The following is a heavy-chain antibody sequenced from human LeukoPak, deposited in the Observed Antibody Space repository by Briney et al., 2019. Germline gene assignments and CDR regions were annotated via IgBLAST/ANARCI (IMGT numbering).Heavy chain of an antibody. CDR2: INEDGSEK. V-gene: IGHV3-7*01. D-gene: IGHD3-10*01. J-gene: IGHJ4*02. CDR1: EFSVGSNY. CDR3: ARLFVYGSGAEAFDY. Sequence: GGSLRLSCAASEFSVGSNYTTWVRQASGKGLEWVANINEDGSEKYYLDSVRGRFTISRDNAKNSLYLQMDSLRAEDTAVYYCARLFVYGSGAEAFDYWGQGALVTVSS.